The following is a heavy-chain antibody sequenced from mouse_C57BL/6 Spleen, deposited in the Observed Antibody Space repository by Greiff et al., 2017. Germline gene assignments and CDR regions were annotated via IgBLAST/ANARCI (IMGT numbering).Heavy chain of an antibody. D-gene: IGHD2-4*01. V-gene: IGHV1-53*01. CDR3: ARLYDYDYYLDY. Sequence: QVQLKQPGTELVQPGASVKLSCKASGYTFTSYWLHWVKQRPGQGLEWSGNINPRNGRTNYNEKFKSKATLTVDKSSSTAYMQRSSLTSEDSAVYYCARLYDYDYYLDYWGQGTTLTVSA. J-gene: IGHJ2*01. CDR1: GYTFTSYW. CDR2: INPRNGRT.